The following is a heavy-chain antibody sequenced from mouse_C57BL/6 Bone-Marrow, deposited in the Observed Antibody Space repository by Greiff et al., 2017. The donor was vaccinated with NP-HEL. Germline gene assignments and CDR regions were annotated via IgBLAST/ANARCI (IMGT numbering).Heavy chain of an antibody. CDR3: ARYGYYAIDY. Sequence: QVQLQQPGAELVRPGTSVKLSCKASGYTFTSYWMHWVKQRPGQGLEWIGVIDPSDSYTNYNQKFKGKATLTVDTSSSTAYMQISNLTSEDSAVYYCARYGYYAIDYWGRGTAITVSA. V-gene: IGHV1-59*01. CDR2: IDPSDSYT. CDR1: GYTFTSYW. J-gene: IGHJ4*01. D-gene: IGHD1-1*02.